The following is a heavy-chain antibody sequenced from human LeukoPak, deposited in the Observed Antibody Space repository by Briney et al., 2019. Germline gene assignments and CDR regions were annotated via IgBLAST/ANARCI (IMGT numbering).Heavy chain of an antibody. J-gene: IGHJ5*02. V-gene: IGHV3-7*03. CDR3: AREKYCSSTSCYPLFDP. Sequence: GGSLRLSCAASGFTFSTYWMSWVRQAPGKGLEWVANIKQDGSEKYYVDSVKGRFTISRDNAKNSLYLQMNSLRAEDTAVYYCAREKYCSSTSCYPLFDPWGQGTLVTVSS. CDR2: IKQDGSEK. D-gene: IGHD2-2*01. CDR1: GFTFSTYW.